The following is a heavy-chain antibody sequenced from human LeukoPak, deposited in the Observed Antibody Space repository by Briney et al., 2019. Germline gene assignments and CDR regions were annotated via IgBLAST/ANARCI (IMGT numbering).Heavy chain of an antibody. D-gene: IGHD6-19*01. J-gene: IGHJ4*02. Sequence: PSETLSLTCTVSGXSISSYFWSWIRQPPGKGLEWIGYIYYRGSTNYNPSLKSRVTISVDTSKNQFSLKLSSVTAADTAVYYCARDWGSSGGLGVGYWGQGALVTVSS. CDR2: IYYRGST. CDR3: ARDWGSSGGLGVGY. CDR1: GXSISSYF. V-gene: IGHV4-59*01.